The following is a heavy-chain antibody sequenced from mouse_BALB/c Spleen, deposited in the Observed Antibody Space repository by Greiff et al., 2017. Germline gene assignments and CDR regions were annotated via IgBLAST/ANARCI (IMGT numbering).Heavy chain of an antibody. CDR2: ISSGGSYT. J-gene: IGHJ2*01. V-gene: IGHV5-6*01. CDR1: GFTFSSYG. D-gene: IGHD2-14*01. CDR3: ARAYYRYDGTFDY. Sequence: EVQLVESGGDLVKPGGSLKLSCAASGFTFSSYGMSWVRQTPDKRLEWVATISSGGSYTYYPDSVKGRFTISRDNAKNTLYLQMSSLKSEDTAMYYCARAYYRYDGTFDYWGQGTTLTVSS.